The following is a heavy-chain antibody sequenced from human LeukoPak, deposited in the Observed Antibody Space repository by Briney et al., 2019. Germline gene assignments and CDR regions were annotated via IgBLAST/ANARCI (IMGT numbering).Heavy chain of an antibody. Sequence: ASVKVSCKASGYTFTSYYMHWVRQAPGQGLEWMGWINPNSGGTNYAQKFQGRVTMTRDTSISTAYMELSRLRSDDTAVYYCARDRDNWSPASFNWFDPWGQGTLVTVSS. CDR2: INPNSGGT. V-gene: IGHV1-2*02. D-gene: IGHD1-20*01. CDR1: GYTFTSYY. CDR3: ARDRDNWSPASFNWFDP. J-gene: IGHJ5*02.